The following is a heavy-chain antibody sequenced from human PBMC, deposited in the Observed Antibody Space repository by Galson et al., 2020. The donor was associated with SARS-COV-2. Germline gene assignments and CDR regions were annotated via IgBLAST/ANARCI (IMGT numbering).Heavy chain of an antibody. V-gene: IGHV2-70*04. CDR2: IDWDDDK. D-gene: IGHD3-9*01. Sequence: SGPTLVKPTQTLTLTCTFSGFSLSTSGMRVSWIRQPPGKALEWLARIDWDDDKFYSTSLKTRLTISKDTSKNQVVLTMTNMDPVDTATYYCARELYDMLAGYYDGMDVWGQGTTVTVAS. J-gene: IGHJ6*02. CDR1: GFSLSTSGMR. CDR3: ARELYDMLAGYYDGMDV.